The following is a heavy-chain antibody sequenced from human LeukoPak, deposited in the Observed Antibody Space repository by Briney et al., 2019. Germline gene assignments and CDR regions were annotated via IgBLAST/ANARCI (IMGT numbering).Heavy chain of an antibody. Sequence: LWASVTVSCKASGGTFSSYAISWVRQAPGQGLEWMGGIIPIFGTANYAQKFQGRVTIIADESTSTAYMELSSLRSEDTAVYYCARFLERYFDYWGQGTPVTVSS. V-gene: IGHV1-69*13. CDR2: IIPIFGTA. J-gene: IGHJ4*02. CDR3: ARFLERYFDY. CDR1: GGTFSSYA. D-gene: IGHD3-3*01.